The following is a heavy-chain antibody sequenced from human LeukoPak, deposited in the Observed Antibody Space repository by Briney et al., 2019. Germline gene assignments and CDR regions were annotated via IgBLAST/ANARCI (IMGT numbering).Heavy chain of an antibody. V-gene: IGHV4-59*01. Sequence: SETRSLTCTVSGGSISSYYWSWIRQPPGKGLEWIGYIYYSGSTNYNPSLKSRVTISVDTSKNQFSLKLSSVTAADTAVYYCAAGGAWYYFDYWGQGTLVTVSS. CDR3: AAGGAWYYFDY. CDR1: GGSISSYY. J-gene: IGHJ4*02. D-gene: IGHD3-16*01. CDR2: IYYSGST.